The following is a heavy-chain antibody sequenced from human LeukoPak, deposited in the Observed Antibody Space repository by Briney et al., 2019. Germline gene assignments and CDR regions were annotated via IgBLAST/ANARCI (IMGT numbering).Heavy chain of an antibody. D-gene: IGHD4-17*01. V-gene: IGHV1-18*01. CDR2: ISAYNGNT. J-gene: IGHJ3*02. CDR3: ARDSVSSRRPDYGDSNDAFDI. Sequence: AAVKVSRKASGYTFTSYGFSWVRQPPGQGLEWMGWISAYNGNTNNSQKLQGRVSMTTDTSTSTAYMELRSLRSDDTAGYYCARDSVSSRRPDYGDSNDAFDIWGQETMVTVSS. CDR1: GYTFTSYG.